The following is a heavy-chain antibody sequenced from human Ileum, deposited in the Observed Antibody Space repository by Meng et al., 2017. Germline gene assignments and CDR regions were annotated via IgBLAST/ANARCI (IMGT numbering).Heavy chain of an antibody. CDR1: GASISSGLW. CDR2: MYPSGTT. D-gene: IGHD6-19*01. CDR3: ARHIAVSGTRGFDS. J-gene: IGHJ4*02. V-gene: IGHV4-4*02. Sequence: VRLQVWGPGLVPPSATLSLTWAVSGASISSGLWWSWVRQPPGKGLEWIGEMYPSGTTNYNPSLKSRVTISMDTSKNQLSLKLSSVTAADTAVYYCARHIAVSGTRGFDSWGQGTLVTVSS.